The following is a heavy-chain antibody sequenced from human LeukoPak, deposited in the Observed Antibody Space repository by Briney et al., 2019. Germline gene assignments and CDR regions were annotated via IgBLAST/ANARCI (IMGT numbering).Heavy chain of an antibody. CDR1: GFTLNTYS. V-gene: IGHV3-21*01. Sequence: GGSLRLSCAASGFTLNTYSMNWVRQAPGKGLEWVSSISSTGSDMYYVDSVKGRFTISRDNAKNSLFLQVNSLRAEDTAVYYCAREWLWGQGTLVTVSS. CDR3: AREWL. CDR2: ISSTGSDM. J-gene: IGHJ4*02. D-gene: IGHD5-24*01.